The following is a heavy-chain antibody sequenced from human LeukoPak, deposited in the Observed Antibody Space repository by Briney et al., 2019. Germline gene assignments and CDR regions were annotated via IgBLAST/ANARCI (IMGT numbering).Heavy chain of an antibody. CDR2: IRSKTNSYAT. D-gene: IGHD3-22*01. CDR1: GFSFSSYW. Sequence: QSGGSLRLSCAASGFSFSSYWMSWVRQAPGKGLEWVGRIRSKTNSYATAYAASVKGRFTISRDDSKNTAYLQMNSLKTEDTAVYYCTRYYYDGSGYYYLFDYWGQGTLVTVSS. J-gene: IGHJ4*02. V-gene: IGHV3-73*01. CDR3: TRYYYDGSGYYYLFDY.